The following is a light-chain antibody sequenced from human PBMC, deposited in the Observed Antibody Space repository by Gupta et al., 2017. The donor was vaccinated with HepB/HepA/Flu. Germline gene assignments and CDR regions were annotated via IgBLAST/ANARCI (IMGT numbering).Light chain of an antibody. Sequence: QTVVTQEPSFSVSPGGTVTLTCGLSSGSVSTSYYPSWYQQTPGQAPRPLIYSTNTRSAGVPDRFSGSILGNKAALTITGAQADDESDYYCVLYMGSGFWVFGGGTKLTVL. CDR2: STN. CDR3: VLYMGSGFWV. V-gene: IGLV8-61*01. J-gene: IGLJ3*02. CDR1: SGSVSTSYY.